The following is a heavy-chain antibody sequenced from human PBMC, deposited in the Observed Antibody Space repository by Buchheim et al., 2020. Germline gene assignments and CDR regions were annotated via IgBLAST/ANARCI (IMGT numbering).Heavy chain of an antibody. D-gene: IGHD2-21*01. CDR2: IYHSGST. J-gene: IGHJ6*03. V-gene: IGHV4-34*01. CDR3: ARLHSCGGDCHFGWYYYYYMDV. CDR1: GGSFSGYY. Sequence: QVQLQQWGAGLLKPSETLSLTCAVYGGSFSGYYWSWIRQPPGKGLEWIGEIYHSGSTNYNPSLKSRVPISVDTSKNQFSLKLSSVTAADTAVYYCARLHSCGGDCHFGWYYYYYMDVWGKGTT.